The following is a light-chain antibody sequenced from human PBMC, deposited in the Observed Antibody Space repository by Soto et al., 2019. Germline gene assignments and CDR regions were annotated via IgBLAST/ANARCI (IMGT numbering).Light chain of an antibody. Sequence: EIVVRQSPGTLALSPGERATLSCRASQSVSSSYLAWYQQKPGQAPRLLIYGASSRATGTPDRFSGSGSGTDFTLTISRLEPEDFAVYYCQQYGSSPSYTFGQGTKVDIK. V-gene: IGKV3-20*01. CDR1: QSVSSSY. CDR2: GAS. J-gene: IGKJ2*01. CDR3: QQYGSSPSYT.